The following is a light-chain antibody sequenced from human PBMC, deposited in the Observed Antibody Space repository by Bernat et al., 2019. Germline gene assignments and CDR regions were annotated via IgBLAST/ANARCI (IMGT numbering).Light chain of an antibody. CDR2: LGS. J-gene: IGKJ5*01. CDR1: QSLLHSNGYNY. Sequence: DIVMTQSPLSLPVTPGEPASISCRSSQSLLHSNGYNYLDWYLQKPGQSPLLLIYLGSNRASGVPDRFSGSGSGTDFTLKISRVEAEDVGVYYCMQALQTRITFGQGTRLEIK. CDR3: MQALQTRIT. V-gene: IGKV2-28*01.